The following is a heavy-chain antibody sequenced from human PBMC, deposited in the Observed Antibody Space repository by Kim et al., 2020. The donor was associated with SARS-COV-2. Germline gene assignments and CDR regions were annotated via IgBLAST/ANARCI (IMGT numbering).Heavy chain of an antibody. V-gene: IGHV4-39*01. CDR2: IYYSGST. CDR3: ARPGYSSSWYVSSAVPAEYFQH. Sequence: SETLSLTCTVSGGSISSSSYYWGWIRQPPGKGLEWIGSIYYSGSTYYNPSLKSRVTISVDTSKNQFSLKLSSVTAADTAVYYCARPGYSSSWYVSSAVPAEYFQHWGQGTLVTVSS. J-gene: IGHJ1*01. D-gene: IGHD6-13*01. CDR1: GGSISSSSYY.